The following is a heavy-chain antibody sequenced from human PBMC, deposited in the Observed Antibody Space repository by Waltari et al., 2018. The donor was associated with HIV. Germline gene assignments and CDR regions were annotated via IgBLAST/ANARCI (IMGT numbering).Heavy chain of an antibody. J-gene: IGHJ3*02. Sequence: QVQLVQSGAEVKKPGASVKVYCKVSGYTLTELSMHWVRQAPGKGLEWMVGFYPEDGETIYDQKFQGRVTMTEDTSTDTAYMGLSSLRSEDTAVYYCATETVLRFLEPPGAFDIWGQGTMVTVSS. D-gene: IGHD3-3*01. V-gene: IGHV1-24*01. CDR3: ATETVLRFLEPPGAFDI. CDR1: GYTLTELS. CDR2: FYPEDGET.